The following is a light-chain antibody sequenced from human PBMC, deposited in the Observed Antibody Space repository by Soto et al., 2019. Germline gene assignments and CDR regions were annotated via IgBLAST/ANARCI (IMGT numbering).Light chain of an antibody. J-gene: IGKJ5*01. V-gene: IGKV3-11*01. CDR2: DAS. Sequence: EIVLTQSPATLSLSPGESATLSCRASQSLSSYLAWYQQKPGQAPRLLIYDASNRATGIPARFSGSGSGTDFTLTISSLEPEDFTVYYCQQRYSWPPTFGQGTRLEIK. CDR1: QSLSSY. CDR3: QQRYSWPPT.